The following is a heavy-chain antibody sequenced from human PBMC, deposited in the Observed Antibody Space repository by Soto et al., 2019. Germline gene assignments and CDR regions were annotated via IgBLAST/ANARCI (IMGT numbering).Heavy chain of an antibody. D-gene: IGHD1-7*01. CDR2: IFPADSDT. J-gene: IGHJ3*02. V-gene: IGHV5-51*01. Sequence: GESLKISCLGSGYSFTSYWIGWVCKMPGKGLKWVGIIFPADSDTRYSPSFQGQVTISADTSINTAHLQWSSLKASDTAIYYCARGRIGTELRAFDIWGQGTMVTVSS. CDR3: ARGRIGTELRAFDI. CDR1: GYSFTSYW.